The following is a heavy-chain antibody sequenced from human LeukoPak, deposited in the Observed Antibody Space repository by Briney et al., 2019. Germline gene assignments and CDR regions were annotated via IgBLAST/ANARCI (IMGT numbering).Heavy chain of an antibody. Sequence: GGSLRLSCAASGFTFSSYAMSWVRQAPGKGLEWVSAISGSGGSTYYADSVKGRFTISRDNAKNTLYLQMNSLRAEDTAVYYCARVSSSWYPAAGVYYYYYYMDVWGKGTTITVSS. J-gene: IGHJ6*03. CDR2: ISGSGGST. CDR3: ARVSSSWYPAAGVYYYYYYMDV. CDR1: GFTFSSYA. D-gene: IGHD6-13*01. V-gene: IGHV3-23*01.